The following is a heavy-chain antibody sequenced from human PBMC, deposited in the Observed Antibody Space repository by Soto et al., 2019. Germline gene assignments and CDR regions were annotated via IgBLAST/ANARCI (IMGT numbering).Heavy chain of an antibody. CDR2: IIPIFGTA. D-gene: IGHD3-22*01. CDR1: GGTFSSYA. CDR3: ASSPYYYDSSGYPDFHY. V-gene: IGHV1-69*13. J-gene: IGHJ4*02. Sequence: GASVKVSCKASGGTFSSYAISWVRQAPGQGLEWMGGIIPIFGTANYAQKFQGRVTITADESTSTAYMELSSLRSEDTAVYYCASSPYYYDSSGYPDFHYWGQGTLVTVSS.